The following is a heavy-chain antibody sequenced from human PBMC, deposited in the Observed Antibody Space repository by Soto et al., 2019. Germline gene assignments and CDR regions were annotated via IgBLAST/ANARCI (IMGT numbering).Heavy chain of an antibody. J-gene: IGHJ4*02. Sequence: TLSLTCTVSGGSFTTYYWSWIRQPAGRGLEWIGRIHSSGSSDYSPSLKSRVTMSVDTSKNQVSLKMRSVTAADTAVYYCARDVHCSGANCQEYYFDYWGRGALVTVSS. CDR2: IHSSGSS. V-gene: IGHV4-4*07. CDR3: ARDVHCSGANCQEYYFDY. CDR1: GGSFTTYY. D-gene: IGHD2-15*01.